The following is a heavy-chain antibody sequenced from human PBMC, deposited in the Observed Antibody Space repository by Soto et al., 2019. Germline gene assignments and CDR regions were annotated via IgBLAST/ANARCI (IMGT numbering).Heavy chain of an antibody. J-gene: IGHJ4*02. CDR1: GYTFTGYY. CDR2: INPNSGGT. V-gene: IGHV1-2*04. CDR3: ASSGWAGIAVAGRIDY. Sequence: ASVKVSCKASGYTFTGYYMHWVRQAPGQGLEWMGWINPNSGGTNYAQKFQGWVTMTRDTSISTAYMEVSRLRSDDTAVYYCASSGWAGIAVAGRIDYWGQGTLVTVSS. D-gene: IGHD6-19*01.